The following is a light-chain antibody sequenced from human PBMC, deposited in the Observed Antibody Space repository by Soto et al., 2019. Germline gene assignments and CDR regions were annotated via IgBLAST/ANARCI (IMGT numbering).Light chain of an antibody. CDR3: QHYHSYPYT. V-gene: IGKV1-5*01. CDR2: DAS. Sequence: DIQMTQSPSTLSASVGDRVTITCRASQSIGGWLAWYQQRPGKAPRLLIYDASSVESGAPSRFSGSRSGTTFTLAISSLQPEDFATYYCQHYHSYPYTFGQGTKVDIK. CDR1: QSIGGW. J-gene: IGKJ2*01.